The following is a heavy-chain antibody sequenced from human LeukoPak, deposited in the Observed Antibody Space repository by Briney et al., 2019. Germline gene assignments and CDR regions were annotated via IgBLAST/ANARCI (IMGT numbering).Heavy chain of an antibody. J-gene: IGHJ4*02. Sequence: AAVKVSCKASGYTFTSHFMHWVRQAPGQGLEWMGIINPRGGSTSYTQKFQGRVTMTRDTSTSTVYMELSSLRSEDTAVYYCARASYYYDSSGYYPTFDYWAREPWSPSPQ. CDR1: GYTFTSHF. CDR2: INPRGGST. CDR3: ARASYYYDSSGYYPTFDY. V-gene: IGHV1-46*01. D-gene: IGHD3-22*01.